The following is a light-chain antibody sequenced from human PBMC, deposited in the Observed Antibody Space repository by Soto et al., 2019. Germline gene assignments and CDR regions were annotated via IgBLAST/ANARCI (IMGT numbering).Light chain of an antibody. V-gene: IGKV1-5*03. CDR1: QSISSW. J-gene: IGKJ1*01. CDR2: KAS. Sequence: DIQMTQSPSTLSASVGDRVTITCRASQSISSWLAWYQQKPGKAPKLLIYKASSLESGVPSRFSGSGSGTEFXLTISSLQPDDFATYYCKQYNSYWTFGQGTKVEIK. CDR3: KQYNSYWT.